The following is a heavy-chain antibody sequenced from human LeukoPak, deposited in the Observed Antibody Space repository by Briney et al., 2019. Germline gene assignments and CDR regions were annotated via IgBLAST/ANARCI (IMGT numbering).Heavy chain of an antibody. J-gene: IGHJ4*02. CDR3: ARVGYSNSYDF. D-gene: IGHD5-18*01. CDR1: GYSFTDYA. Sequence: ASVKVSCKTSGYSFTDYAINWVRQAPGQGLEWMAWMNPNNGNTGNAQKFQGRVTITWDSSISTAYMELSSLRSEDTAVYYCARVGYSNSYDFWGQGTLVTVSS. V-gene: IGHV1-8*01. CDR2: MNPNNGNT.